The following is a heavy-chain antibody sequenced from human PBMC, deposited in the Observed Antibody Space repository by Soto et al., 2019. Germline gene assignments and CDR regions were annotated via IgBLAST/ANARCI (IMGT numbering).Heavy chain of an antibody. V-gene: IGHV1-18*01. CDR2: ISAYNGNT. J-gene: IGHJ4*02. Sequence: ASVKVSCKASGYTFTSYGISWVRQAPGQGLEWMGWISAYNGNTNYAQKLQGRVTMTTDISTSTAYMELRSLRSDDTAVYYCARDIPRLRYFDWSIEYRVDYWGQGTLVTVSS. CDR3: ARDIPRLRYFDWSIEYRVDY. D-gene: IGHD3-9*01. CDR1: GYTFTSYG.